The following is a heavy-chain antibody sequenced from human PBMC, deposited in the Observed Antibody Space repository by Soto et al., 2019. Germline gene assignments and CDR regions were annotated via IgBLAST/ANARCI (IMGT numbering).Heavy chain of an antibody. CDR3: ASLAARPDRPHNNWFDP. D-gene: IGHD6-6*01. CDR2: IIPILGIA. V-gene: IGHV1-69*02. J-gene: IGHJ5*02. CDR1: GGTFSSYT. Sequence: ASVKVSCKASGGTFSSYTISWVRQAPGQGLEWMGRIIPILGIANYAQKFQGRVTITADKSTSTAYMELSSLRSEDTAVYYCASLAARPDRPHNNWFDPWGQGTLVTVSS.